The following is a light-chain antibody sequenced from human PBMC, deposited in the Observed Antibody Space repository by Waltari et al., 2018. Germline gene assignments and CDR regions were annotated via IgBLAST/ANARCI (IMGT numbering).Light chain of an antibody. CDR3: QSYDSSRSVV. J-gene: IGLJ2*01. V-gene: IGLV1-40*01. CDR1: SSNIGAGYD. Sequence: QSVLTQPPSVSGAPGQRVSLSCTGSSSNIGAGYDVHWYHQIPGTAPKLLIYGSNPRPSGGPGRVSGFKSGPSSSLTITGLQAEEDGDYYCQSYDSSRSVVFGGGTKLTVL. CDR2: GSN.